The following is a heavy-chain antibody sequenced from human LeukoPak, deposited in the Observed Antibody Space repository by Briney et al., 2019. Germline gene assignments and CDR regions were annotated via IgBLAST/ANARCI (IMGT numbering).Heavy chain of an antibody. CDR2: ISYDGSNK. D-gene: IGHD6-13*01. V-gene: IGHV3-30*18. CDR3: AKAYSSSWYYFDY. Sequence: PGRSLRLSCAASGFTFSSYGMHWVRQAPGKGLEWVAVISYDGSNKYYADSVKGRFTISRDNSKNTLYLQMNSLRAEDTAVYYCAKAYSSSWYYFDYWAREPWSPSPQ. CDR1: GFTFSSYG. J-gene: IGHJ4*02.